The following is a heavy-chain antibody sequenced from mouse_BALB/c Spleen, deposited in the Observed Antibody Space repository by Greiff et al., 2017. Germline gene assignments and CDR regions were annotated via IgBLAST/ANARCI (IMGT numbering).Heavy chain of an antibody. CDR1: GYTFTSYW. D-gene: IGHD2-1*01. V-gene: IGHV1-69*02. CDR2: IYPSDSYT. CDR3: TRYPLGNYPAWFAY. Sequence: QVQLQQPGAELVRPGASVKLSCKASGYTFTSYWINWVKQRPGQGLEWIGNIYPSDSYTNYNQKFKDKATLTVDKSSSTAYMQLSSPTSEDSAVYYCTRYPLGNYPAWFAYWGQGTLVTVSA. J-gene: IGHJ3*01.